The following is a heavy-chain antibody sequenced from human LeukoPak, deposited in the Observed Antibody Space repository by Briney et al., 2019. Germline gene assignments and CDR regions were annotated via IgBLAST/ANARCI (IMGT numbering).Heavy chain of an antibody. CDR3: AQSSGMYLYN. CDR1: GDSSSNNS. Sequence: SETLSLTCTVSGDSSSNNSWSWIRQSPGKGLEWFGYFYYSGSTKYNPPLQSRLPMSVDTSNIQFSLQLSSVTSADTAVYYCAQSSGMYLYNWGQGSLVTVSS. J-gene: IGHJ4*02. V-gene: IGHV4-59*01. CDR2: FYYSGST. D-gene: IGHD6-19*01.